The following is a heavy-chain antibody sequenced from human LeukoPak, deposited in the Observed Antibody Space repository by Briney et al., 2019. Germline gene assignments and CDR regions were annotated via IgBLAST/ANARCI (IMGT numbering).Heavy chain of an antibody. V-gene: IGHV3-21*01. CDR2: ITSSSSYI. Sequence: GGSLRLSCAASGFTFSSYSMNWVRQAPGKGLEWVSSITSSSSYIYYADSVKGRFTISRDNAKNSLYLQMNSRGAEDTAVYYCARDVVLWFGDFTRGGQGTLVTVSS. J-gene: IGHJ4*02. D-gene: IGHD3-10*01. CDR3: ARDVVLWFGDFTR. CDR1: GFTFSSYS.